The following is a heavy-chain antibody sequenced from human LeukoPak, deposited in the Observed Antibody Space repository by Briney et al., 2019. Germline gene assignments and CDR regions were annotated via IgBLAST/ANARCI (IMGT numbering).Heavy chain of an antibody. J-gene: IGHJ4*02. Sequence: SETLTLTCAVYGCSFSGYYWSWIRQPPGKGLEWIAEIHHSGGTNYNPSIKSRFTISGDTSKMQFSLKLNSVTAADTAVYYCARGPQTYYDILTGLSFWGQGTLVTVSS. CDR1: GCSFSGYY. CDR3: ARGPQTYYDILTGLSF. D-gene: IGHD3-9*01. V-gene: IGHV4-34*01. CDR2: IHHSGGT.